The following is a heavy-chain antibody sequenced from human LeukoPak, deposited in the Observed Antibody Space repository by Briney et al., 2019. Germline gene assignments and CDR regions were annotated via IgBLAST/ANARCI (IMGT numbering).Heavy chain of an antibody. D-gene: IGHD4-17*01. CDR1: GYTFTGYY. CDR3: ARASDYGDRE. Sequence: ASVKVSCKASGYTFTGYYIHLVRQAPGQGLEWMGWINPNNGGTNYAQKFQGRVTMTRDASISTAYMEVSGLRSDDTAVYYCARASDYGDREWGQGTLVTVSS. CDR2: INPNNGGT. J-gene: IGHJ4*02. V-gene: IGHV1-2*02.